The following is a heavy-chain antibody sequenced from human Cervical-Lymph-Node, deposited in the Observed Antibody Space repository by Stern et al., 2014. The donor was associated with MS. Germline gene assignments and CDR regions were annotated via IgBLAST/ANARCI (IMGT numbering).Heavy chain of an antibody. CDR2: IYYSGST. J-gene: IGHJ4*02. Sequence: QVQLQESGPGLVKPSETLSLTCTVSGGSISSYYWSWIRQPPGKGLEWIGYIYYSGSTNYNPSLKSRVTISVDTSKNQFSLKLSSVTAADTAVYYCARGAYYYDSSGYYVVDYWGQGTLVTVSS. V-gene: IGHV4-59*01. CDR1: GGSISSYY. D-gene: IGHD3-22*01. CDR3: ARGAYYYDSSGYYVVDY.